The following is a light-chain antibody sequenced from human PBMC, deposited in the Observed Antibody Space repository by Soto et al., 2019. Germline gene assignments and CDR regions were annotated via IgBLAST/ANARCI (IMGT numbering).Light chain of an antibody. J-gene: IGKJ2*01. CDR2: KAS. Sequence: DIQMTQSPSTLSASVGDSVTITCRASQSISTWLAWYQQKPGQAPKLLIHKASTLKSGVPSIFAGSGSGTESTLTISRLQPEDSVTYYCQQYYSFSTFGQGIKLEIK. CDR3: QQYYSFST. V-gene: IGKV1-5*03. CDR1: QSISTW.